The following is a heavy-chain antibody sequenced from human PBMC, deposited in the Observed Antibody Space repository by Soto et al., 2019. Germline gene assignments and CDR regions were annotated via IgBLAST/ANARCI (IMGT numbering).Heavy chain of an antibody. D-gene: IGHD6-19*01. CDR1: GFTFSSYG. J-gene: IGHJ6*02. V-gene: IGHV3-30*18. Sequence: QVQLVESGGGVVQPGRSLRLSCAASGFTFSSYGMHWVRQAPGKGLEWVAVISYDGSNKYYADSVKGRFTISRDNSKNTLYLQMNSLRAEDTAVYYCAKVHLETGLRRLAPMTDYYYGMDVWGQGTTVTVSS. CDR3: AKVHLETGLRRLAPMTDYYYGMDV. CDR2: ISYDGSNK.